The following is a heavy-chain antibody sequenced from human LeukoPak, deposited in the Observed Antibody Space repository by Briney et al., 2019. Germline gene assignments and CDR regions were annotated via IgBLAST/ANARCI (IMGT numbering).Heavy chain of an antibody. V-gene: IGHV4-4*07. CDR3: ARDSPAVAGRYYYYYYMDV. D-gene: IGHD6-19*01. J-gene: IGHJ6*03. CDR2: IYTSGST. CDR1: GGSISSYY. Sequence: SETLSLTCTVSGGSISSYYWSWIRQPAGKGLKWIGRIYTSGSTNYNPSLKSRVTMSVDTSKNQFSLKLSSVTAADTAVYYCARDSPAVAGRYYYYYYMDVWGKGTTATVSS.